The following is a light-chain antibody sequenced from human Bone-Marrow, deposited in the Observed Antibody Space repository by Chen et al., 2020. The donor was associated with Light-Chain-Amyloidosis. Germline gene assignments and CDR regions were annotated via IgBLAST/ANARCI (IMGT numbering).Light chain of an antibody. CDR2: RDT. Sequence: SYELTQPPSVSVSPGQTARIPCAGDDFPTKYAYWYHQKPGQAPVLVIHRDTERPSGISERFSGSSSGTTATLTISGVQAEDEADYHCQSADSSGTYEVIFGGGTKLTVL. V-gene: IGLV3-25*03. CDR1: DFPTKY. J-gene: IGLJ2*01. CDR3: QSADSSGTYEVI.